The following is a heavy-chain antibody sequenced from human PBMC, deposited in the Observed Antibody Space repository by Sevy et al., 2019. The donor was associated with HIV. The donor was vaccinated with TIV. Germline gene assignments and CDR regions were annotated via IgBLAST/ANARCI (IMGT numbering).Heavy chain of an antibody. V-gene: IGHV3-30*09. D-gene: IGHD3-10*01. CDR2: ISYDGSNK. CDR3: AREGQLWFVYYFDN. CDR1: GFTFRNYA. Sequence: GGSLRLSCTASGFTFRNYAMNWVRQAPGKGLERVALISYDGSNKCYADSVRGRFAISRDNSKNTLYLQMNSLRPEDTAIYYCAREGQLWFVYYFDNWGQGTLVTVSS. J-gene: IGHJ4*02.